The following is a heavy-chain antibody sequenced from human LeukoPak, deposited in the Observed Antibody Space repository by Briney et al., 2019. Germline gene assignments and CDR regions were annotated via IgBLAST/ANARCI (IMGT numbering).Heavy chain of an antibody. CDR3: AKLAFYETSAPLRDISF. CDR2: IRPTGTNT. V-gene: IGHV3-23*01. CDR1: GFTFNTYA. J-gene: IGHJ4*02. Sequence: PGGSLRLSCAATGFTFNTYAMSWVRQAPGEGLEYISVIRPTGTNTYYASSVKGRFTISRDDSRTTVYLQMSSLRAEDTAIYYCAKLAFYETSAPLRDISFWGQGTLVTVSS. D-gene: IGHD3-3*02.